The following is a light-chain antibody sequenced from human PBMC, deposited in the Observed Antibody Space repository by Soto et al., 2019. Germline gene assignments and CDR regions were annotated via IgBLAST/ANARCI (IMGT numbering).Light chain of an antibody. CDR1: SSNIGSNS. J-gene: IGLJ1*01. CDR2: STS. V-gene: IGLV1-44*01. CDR3: AAWDDSLNGLYV. Sequence: QSVLTQPPSASGTPGQRVTISCSGSSSNIGSNSVNWYQQLPGTAPKLLVYSTSQRPSGVPDRFPGSKSGTSASLAISALQSEDEADYFCAAWDDSLNGLYVFGTGTKVTVL.